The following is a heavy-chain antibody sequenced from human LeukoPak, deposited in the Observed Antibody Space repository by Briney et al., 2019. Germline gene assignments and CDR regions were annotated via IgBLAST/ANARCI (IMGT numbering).Heavy chain of an antibody. V-gene: IGHV4-30-4*08. D-gene: IGHD3-16*01. Sequence: PSVTLSLTCTVSGGSVTNNDYYWTWIRQPPGKGLEWIGYIYYSGSAYYNPSLESRLTIAVDTSKNQFSLSLRSVTAADTAVYYCARVVGIVYVREIFNYYYYMDIWGKGTTVTVSS. CDR1: GGSVTNNDYY. J-gene: IGHJ6*03. CDR2: IYYSGSA. CDR3: ARVVGIVYVREIFNYYYYMDI.